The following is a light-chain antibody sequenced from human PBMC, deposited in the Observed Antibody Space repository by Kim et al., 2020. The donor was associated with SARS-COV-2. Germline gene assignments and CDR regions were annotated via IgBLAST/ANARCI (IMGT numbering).Light chain of an antibody. CDR3: QQYNDWPWT. J-gene: IGKJ1*01. Sequence: EIVMTQSPATLSVSPGERVTHSCRASQSISSNLGWYQQKPGQAPRLLIYGASTRATGIPARFSGSGSGTEFTLTISSLQSEDFAVYCCQQYNDWPWTFGQGTKVDIK. CDR1: QSISSN. CDR2: GAS. V-gene: IGKV3-15*01.